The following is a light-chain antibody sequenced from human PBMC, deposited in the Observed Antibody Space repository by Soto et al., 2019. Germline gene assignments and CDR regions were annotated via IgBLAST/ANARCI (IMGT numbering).Light chain of an antibody. J-gene: IGKJ1*01. CDR2: GAS. V-gene: IGKV3D-15*01. Sequence: EIVMTQSPATQSVSPGERATLSCRASQSVSSTLAWYQQKPGQAPRLLIYGASTRATGIPARFSGSGSGTEFTLTISSLQSEDLAVYYCQQYNNWPPKTFGQGTKVDIK. CDR3: QQYNNWPPKT. CDR1: QSVSST.